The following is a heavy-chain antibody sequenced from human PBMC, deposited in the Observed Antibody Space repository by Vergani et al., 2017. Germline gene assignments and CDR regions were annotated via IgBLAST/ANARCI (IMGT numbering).Heavy chain of an antibody. V-gene: IGHV3-33*01. CDR3: AIVGSIAAQTPTNYYYYYYMDV. J-gene: IGHJ6*03. Sequence: QVQLVESGGGVVQPGRSLRLSCAASGFTFSSYGMHWVRQAPGKGLEWVAVIWYDGSNKYYADSVKGRFTISRDNSKNTLYLQMNSLRAEDTAVYYCAIVGSIAAQTPTNYYYYYYMDVWGKGTTVTVSS. D-gene: IGHD6-6*01. CDR1: GFTFSSYG. CDR2: IWYDGSNK.